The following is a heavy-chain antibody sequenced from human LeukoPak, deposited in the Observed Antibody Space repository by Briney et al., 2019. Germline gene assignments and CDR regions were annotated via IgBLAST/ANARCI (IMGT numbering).Heavy chain of an antibody. CDR3: ARESAAGTAFDY. CDR2: IIPIFGTA. Sequence: SVKVSCKASGGTFISYAISWVRQAPGQGLEWMGGIIPIFGTANYAQKFQGRVTITTDESMSTAYMELSSLRSEDTAVYYCARESAAGTAFDYWGQGTLVTVSS. D-gene: IGHD6-13*01. CDR1: GGTFISYA. J-gene: IGHJ4*02. V-gene: IGHV1-69*05.